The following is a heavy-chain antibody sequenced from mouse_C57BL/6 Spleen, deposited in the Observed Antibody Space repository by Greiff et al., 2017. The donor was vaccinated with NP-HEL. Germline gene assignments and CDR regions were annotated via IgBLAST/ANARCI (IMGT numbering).Heavy chain of an antibody. J-gene: IGHJ4*01. CDR1: GFTFSSYA. V-gene: IGHV5-4*01. CDR3: ARERLYELRGAMDY. D-gene: IGHD1-1*01. CDR2: ISDGGSYT. Sequence: EVQLVESGGGLVKPGGSLKLSCAASGFTFSSYAMSWVRQTPEKRLEWVATISDGGSYTYYPDNVKGRFTISRDNAKNNLYLQMSHLKSEDTAMYYCARERLYELRGAMDYWGQGTSVTVSS.